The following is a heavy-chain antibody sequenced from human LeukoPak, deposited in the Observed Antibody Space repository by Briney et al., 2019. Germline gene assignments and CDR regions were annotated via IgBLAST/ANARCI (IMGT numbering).Heavy chain of an antibody. J-gene: IGHJ6*03. CDR1: GFTFSSYV. D-gene: IGHD3-3*01. CDR2: ISYDGSNE. Sequence: PGGSLRLSCAASGFTFSSYVMHWVRQAPGKGLEWVAIISYDGSNEYYADSVKGRFTISRDNSKNTLYLQMNSLRAADTAVYYCARGLPDVTIFGRLVVDYYYMDVWGKGTTVTVSS. CDR3: ARGLPDVTIFGRLVVDYYYMDV. V-gene: IGHV3-30*04.